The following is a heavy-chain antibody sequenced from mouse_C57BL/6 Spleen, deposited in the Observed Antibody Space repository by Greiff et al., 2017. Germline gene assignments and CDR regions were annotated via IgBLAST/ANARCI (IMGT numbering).Heavy chain of an antibody. Sequence: EVKLMESGGGLVKPGGSLKLSCAASGFTFSDYGMHWVRQAPEKGLEWVAYISSGSSTIYYADTVKGRFTIARDNAKNTLFLQMTSLRSEATAMYYCAGAGLYYYGLAMGYWGQGNSVTVSS. CDR2: ISSGSSTI. CDR1: GFTFSDYG. CDR3: AGAGLYYYGLAMGY. J-gene: IGHJ4*01. V-gene: IGHV5-17*01. D-gene: IGHD1-1*01.